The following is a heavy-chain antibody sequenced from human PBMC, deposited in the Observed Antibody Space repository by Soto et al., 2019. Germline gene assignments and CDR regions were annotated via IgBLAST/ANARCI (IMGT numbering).Heavy chain of an antibody. CDR2: ISPDGSDK. CDR1: GFSFSSYW. CDR3: ARARIDL. V-gene: IGHV3-7*01. Sequence: EVQLVESGGGLVQPGVSLRLSCSASGFSFSSYWMTWVRQAPGKGLEWVANISPDGSDKYYVDSVKGRFTISRDHVKNSLYLQVNSLRDDDKALYYCARARIDLWGRGTLVTVSS. J-gene: IGHJ2*01.